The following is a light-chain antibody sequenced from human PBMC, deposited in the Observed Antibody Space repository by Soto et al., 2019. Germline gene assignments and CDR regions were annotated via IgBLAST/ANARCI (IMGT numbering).Light chain of an antibody. CDR1: SSDVGGYNY. V-gene: IGLV2-14*01. Sequence: QSLLTQPASVSVSPGQSITISCTGTSSDVGGYNYVSWYQQHPGKAPKLMIYEVSNRPSGVSNRFSGSKSGNTASLTISGLQAEDEADYYCSSYTSIINLYVFGSGTKVTAL. CDR2: EVS. J-gene: IGLJ1*01. CDR3: SSYTSIINLYV.